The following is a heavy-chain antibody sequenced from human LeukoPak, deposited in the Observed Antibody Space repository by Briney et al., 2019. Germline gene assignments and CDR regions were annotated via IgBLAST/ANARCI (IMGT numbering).Heavy chain of an antibody. CDR3: ARETGYYGGNSGIDY. Sequence: SETLSLTCTVSGGSISSSSYYWGWIRQPPGKGLEWIGSIYYSGSTYYNPSLKSRVTISVDTSRNQFSLKLSSVTAADTAVYYCARETGYYGGNSGIDYWGQGTLVTVSS. CDR1: GGSISSSSYY. V-gene: IGHV4-39*07. D-gene: IGHD4-23*01. J-gene: IGHJ4*02. CDR2: IYYSGST.